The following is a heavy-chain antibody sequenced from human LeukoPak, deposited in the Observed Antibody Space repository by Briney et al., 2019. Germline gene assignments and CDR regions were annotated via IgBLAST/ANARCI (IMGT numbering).Heavy chain of an antibody. Sequence: GGSLRPSCAASGFTFSSYAMSWVRQAPGKGLEWVSAISGSGGSTYYADSVKGRFTISRDNSKNTLYLQMNSLRAEDTAVYYCAKSEDCSSTSCYPFDYWGQGTLVTVSS. V-gene: IGHV3-23*01. CDR1: GFTFSSYA. D-gene: IGHD2-2*01. J-gene: IGHJ4*02. CDR2: ISGSGGST. CDR3: AKSEDCSSTSCYPFDY.